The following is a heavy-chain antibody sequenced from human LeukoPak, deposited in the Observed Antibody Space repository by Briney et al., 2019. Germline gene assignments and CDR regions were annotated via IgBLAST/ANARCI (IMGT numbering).Heavy chain of an antibody. CDR3: ASVQYCSSTSCYEGFDY. CDR2: IYYSGST. J-gene: IGHJ4*02. CDR1: GGSISSYY. Sequence: PSETLSLTCTVSGGSISSYYWSWIRQPPGKGLEWIGYIYYSGSTNYNPSLKSRVTISVDTSKNQFSLKLSSVTAADTAVYYCASVQYCSSTSCYEGFDYWGQGTLVTVSS. D-gene: IGHD2-2*01. V-gene: IGHV4-59*08.